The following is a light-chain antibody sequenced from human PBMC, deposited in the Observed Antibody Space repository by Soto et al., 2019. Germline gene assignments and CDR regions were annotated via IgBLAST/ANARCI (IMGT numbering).Light chain of an antibody. CDR3: SRNAASDNYV. CDR2: EGA. J-gene: IGLJ1*01. V-gene: IGLV2-14*01. CDR1: SSDVGGYKS. Sequence: QSALTQPASVSGSPGQSITISCSGTSSDVGGYKSVAWYQQQPGKAPKLILYEGAYQPSGGSYRFSGSKSGDTASRAVPGLQADDEAAYYSSRNAASDNYVFGTGTKVTVL.